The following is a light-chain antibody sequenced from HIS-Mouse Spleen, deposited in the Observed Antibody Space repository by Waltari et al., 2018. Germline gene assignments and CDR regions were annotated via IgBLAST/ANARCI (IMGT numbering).Light chain of an antibody. Sequence: QSALTHPRSVSGSPGQSVPISCPGTSRDVGGYNSVYRYQQHPGKAPKLMIYDVSKRPSGVPDRFSGSKSGNTASLTISGLQAEDEADYYCCSYAGSYTFVFGGGTKLTVL. CDR3: CSYAGSYTFV. V-gene: IGLV2-11*01. CDR1: SRDVGGYNS. J-gene: IGLJ2*01. CDR2: DVS.